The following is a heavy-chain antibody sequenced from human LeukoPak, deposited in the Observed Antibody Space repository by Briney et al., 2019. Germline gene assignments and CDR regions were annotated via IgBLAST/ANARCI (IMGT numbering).Heavy chain of an antibody. CDR3: ARDYNYYDSSGYFPS. CDR1: GFTFSSYG. J-gene: IGHJ4*02. V-gene: IGHV3-23*01. Sequence: GGTLRLSCAASGFTFSSYGMSWVRQAPGKGLEWVSAISGSGGSTYYADSVKGRFTISRDNSKNTLYLQMNSLRAEDTAVYYCARDYNYYDSSGYFPSWGQGTLVTVSS. D-gene: IGHD3-22*01. CDR2: ISGSGGST.